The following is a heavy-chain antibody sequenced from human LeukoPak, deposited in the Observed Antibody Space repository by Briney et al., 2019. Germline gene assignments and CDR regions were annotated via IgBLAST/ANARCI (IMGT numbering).Heavy chain of an antibody. CDR3: ARTLSSSGSPWFDP. D-gene: IGHD6-6*01. Sequence: PSETLSLTCTVSGGSISSYDWSWIRQPPGKGLEWIAYIYYSGSTNYNPSLKSRVTISVDTSKNQFSLKLSSVTAADTAVYYCARTLSSSGSPWFDPWGQGTLVTVSS. CDR2: IYYSGST. CDR1: GGSISSYD. V-gene: IGHV4-59*01. J-gene: IGHJ5*02.